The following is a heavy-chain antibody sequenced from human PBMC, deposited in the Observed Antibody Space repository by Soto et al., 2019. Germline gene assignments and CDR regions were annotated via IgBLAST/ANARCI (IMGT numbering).Heavy chain of an antibody. V-gene: IGHV3-30*18. D-gene: IGHD3-22*01. CDR3: AKGADSSGYYNLDY. CDR2: ISYDGSNK. Sequence: GGSLRLSCTASGITFSNHALRRVRKDPGKGLEWVAVISYDGSNKYYADSVKGRFTISRDNSKNTLYLQMNSLRAEDTAVYYCAKGADSSGYYNLDYWGQGTLVTVSS. J-gene: IGHJ4*02. CDR1: GITFSNHA.